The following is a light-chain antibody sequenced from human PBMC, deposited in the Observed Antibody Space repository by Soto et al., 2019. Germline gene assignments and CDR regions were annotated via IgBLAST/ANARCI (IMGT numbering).Light chain of an antibody. CDR1: QDIRHD. CDR2: DAS. J-gene: IGKJ1*01. V-gene: IGKV1-13*02. CDR3: QQYNSYPA. Sequence: AIQMTQSPSSLSASVGDRVSITCRASQDIRHDLGWYQQKPGKAPKLLIYDASSLESGVPSRFSGSGSGTEFTLTISSLQPDDFATYYCQQYNSYPAFGQGTKVEIK.